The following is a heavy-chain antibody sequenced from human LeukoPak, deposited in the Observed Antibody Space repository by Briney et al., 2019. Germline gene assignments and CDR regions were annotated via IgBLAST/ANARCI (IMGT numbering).Heavy chain of an antibody. Sequence: GGSLRLSCAASGFTFSSYGMSWVRQAPGKGLEWVSGISVSGGTTYYADSVKGRFTISRDNSKITLYLQMNSLRAEDTAVYYCAKVRANRFASFDYWGQGTLVTVSS. CDR3: AKVRANRFASFDY. J-gene: IGHJ4*02. D-gene: IGHD1/OR15-1a*01. CDR2: ISVSGGTT. V-gene: IGHV3-23*01. CDR1: GFTFSSYG.